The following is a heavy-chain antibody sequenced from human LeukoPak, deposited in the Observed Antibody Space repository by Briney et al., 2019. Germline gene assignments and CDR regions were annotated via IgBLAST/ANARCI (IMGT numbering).Heavy chain of an antibody. V-gene: IGHV3-23*01. D-gene: IGHD3-10*01. CDR3: AKDEYGTGRYDY. CDR1: GFTFSSYA. Sequence: PGGCLRLSCAASGFTFSSYAMSWVRQAPGKGLEWVSAISGSGGSTYYADSVKGRFTISRDNSKNTLYLQMNSQRAEDTAVYYCAKDEYGTGRYDYWGQGTLVTVSS. J-gene: IGHJ4*02. CDR2: ISGSGGST.